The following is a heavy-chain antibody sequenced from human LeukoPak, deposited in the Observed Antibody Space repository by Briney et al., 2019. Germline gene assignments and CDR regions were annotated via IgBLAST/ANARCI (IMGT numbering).Heavy chain of an antibody. V-gene: IGHV1-8*01. D-gene: IGHD3-22*01. Sequence: ASVKVSCKASGYTFTRYDMNWVRQATGQGLEGMGWMNPNSGNTGYAQKLQGRVTMTRNTYISTAYMELRRQRSEDTAVYYCARVKATYYYDSSGYLNPDYWGQGTLVTVSS. J-gene: IGHJ4*02. CDR3: ARVKATYYYDSSGYLNPDY. CDR1: GYTFTRYD. CDR2: MNPNSGNT.